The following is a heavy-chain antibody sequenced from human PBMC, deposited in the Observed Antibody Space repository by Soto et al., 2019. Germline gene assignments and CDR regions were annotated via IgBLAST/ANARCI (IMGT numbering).Heavy chain of an antibody. CDR1: GFTFGTYT. D-gene: IGHD3-9*01. CDR3: TKDRHPDGIWTFDF. V-gene: IGHV3-23*01. Sequence: GGSLRLSCAATGFTFGTYTMNWVRQAPGKGLEWVSALGGGGDTHYAESVKGRFTISRDYSKNILLLQMNSLRDEDSAIYYCTKDRHPDGIWTFDFWGQGTLVTVSS. J-gene: IGHJ4*02. CDR2: LGGGGDT.